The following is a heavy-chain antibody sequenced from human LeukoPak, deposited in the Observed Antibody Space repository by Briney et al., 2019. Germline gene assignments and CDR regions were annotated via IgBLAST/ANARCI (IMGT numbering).Heavy chain of an antibody. CDR2: IYYSGST. J-gene: IGHJ3*02. D-gene: IGHD2-2*01. Sequence: PSETLSLTCTVSGGSISSYYWSWIRQPPGKGLEWIGYIYYSGSTNYNPSLKSRVTISVDTSKNQFSLKLSSVTAADTAVYYCARALDIVVVPAAMDVWAFDIWGQGTMVTVSS. V-gene: IGHV4-59*08. CDR1: GGSISSYY. CDR3: ARALDIVVVPAAMDVWAFDI.